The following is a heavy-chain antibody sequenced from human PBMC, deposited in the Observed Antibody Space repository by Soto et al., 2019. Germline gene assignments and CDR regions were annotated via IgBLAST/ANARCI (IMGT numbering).Heavy chain of an antibody. V-gene: IGHV1-69*13. Sequence: SVKVSCKAAGVTFSSYAISWVRQAPGQGLEWMGGIITIFGTENYAQKFQGRVTITADESTSTAYMELSSLRSEDTAVYYCARVPNYYDSSGYYLTPGFDPWGQGTLVTVSS. J-gene: IGHJ5*02. CDR2: IITIFGTE. D-gene: IGHD3-22*01. CDR3: ARVPNYYDSSGYYLTPGFDP. CDR1: GVTFSSYA.